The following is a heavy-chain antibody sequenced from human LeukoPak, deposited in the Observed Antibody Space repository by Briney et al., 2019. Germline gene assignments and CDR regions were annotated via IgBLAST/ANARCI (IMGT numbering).Heavy chain of an antibody. Sequence: PSETLSLTCTVSGGSISGSSYYWGWLRQPPGKGLEWIGSIYYSGSTYYNPSLKSRVTISVDTSKNQFSLKLSSVTAADTAVYYCASTGYSYAVNEIHAFDIWGQGTMVTVSS. D-gene: IGHD5-18*01. CDR1: GGSISGSSYY. CDR3: ASTGYSYAVNEIHAFDI. V-gene: IGHV4-39*01. J-gene: IGHJ3*02. CDR2: IYYSGST.